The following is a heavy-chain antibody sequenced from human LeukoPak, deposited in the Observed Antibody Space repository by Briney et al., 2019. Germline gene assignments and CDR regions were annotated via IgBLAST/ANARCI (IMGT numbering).Heavy chain of an antibody. Sequence: GPLRLSCAASGFALSSHWMTWVRQVPGRGPEWVANVNRDGSETYYLDSVKGRFTISKDNAKNSLYLQMNSLRAEDTALYYCARNNGMDVWGQGTTVIVSS. CDR2: VNRDGSET. J-gene: IGHJ6*02. CDR1: GFALSSHW. V-gene: IGHV3-7*03. CDR3: ARNNGMDV.